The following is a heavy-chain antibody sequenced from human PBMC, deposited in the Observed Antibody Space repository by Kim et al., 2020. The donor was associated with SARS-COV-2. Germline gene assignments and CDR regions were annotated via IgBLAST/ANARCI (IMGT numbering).Heavy chain of an antibody. Sequence: SETLSLTCTVSGGSISSYYWSWIRQPPGKGLEWIGYIYYSGSTNYNPSLKSRVTISVDTSKNQFSLKLSSVTAADTAVYYCARESLEDYYDSSGYFDYWGQGTLVTVSS. V-gene: IGHV4-59*01. J-gene: IGHJ4*02. CDR2: IYYSGST. D-gene: IGHD3-22*01. CDR3: ARESLEDYYDSSGYFDY. CDR1: GGSISSYY.